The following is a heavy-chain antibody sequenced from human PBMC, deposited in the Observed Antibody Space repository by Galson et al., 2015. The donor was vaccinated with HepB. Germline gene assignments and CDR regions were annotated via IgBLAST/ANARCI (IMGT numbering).Heavy chain of an antibody. Sequence: SVKVSCKASGYTFTSYGISWVRQAPGQGLEWMGWISAYNGNTHYAQKLQGRVTMTTDTSMSTAYMELRSLRSDDTAVYYSALSRDGYNWGYWGQGTLVTVSS. CDR1: GYTFTSYG. J-gene: IGHJ4*02. V-gene: IGHV1-18*04. CDR2: ISAYNGNT. CDR3: ALSRDGYNWGY. D-gene: IGHD5-24*01.